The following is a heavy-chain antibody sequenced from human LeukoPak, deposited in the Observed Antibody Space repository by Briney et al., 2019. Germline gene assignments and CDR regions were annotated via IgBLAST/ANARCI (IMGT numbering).Heavy chain of an antibody. D-gene: IGHD3-22*01. CDR1: GYTFTDYF. CDR3: ARTRYYYDSSGYPTYYFDY. J-gene: IGHJ4*02. V-gene: IGHV1-69*05. CDR2: IIPIFGTA. Sequence: ASVKVSCKASGYTFTDYFIHWVRQAPGQGLEWMGGIIPIFGTANYAQKFQGRVTITTDESTSTAYMELSGLRSEDTAVYYCARTRYYYDSSGYPTYYFDYWGQGTLVTVSS.